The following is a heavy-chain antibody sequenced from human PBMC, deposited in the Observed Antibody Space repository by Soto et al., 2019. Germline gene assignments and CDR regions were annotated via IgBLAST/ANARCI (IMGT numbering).Heavy chain of an antibody. J-gene: IGHJ3*02. CDR2: INAGNGNT. V-gene: IGHV1-3*01. D-gene: IGHD3-22*01. CDR3: ARVKGRYYDSSGPHDAFDI. CDR1: GYTFTSYG. Sequence: ASVKVSCKASGYTFTSYGISWVRQAPGQRLEWMGWINAGNGNTKYSQKFQGRVTIIRDTSASTAYMELSSLRSEDTAVYYCARVKGRYYDSSGPHDAFDIWGQGTMVTVSS.